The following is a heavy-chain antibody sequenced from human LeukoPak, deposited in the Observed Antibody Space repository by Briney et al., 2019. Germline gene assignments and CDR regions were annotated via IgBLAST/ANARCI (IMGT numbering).Heavy chain of an antibody. CDR2: IFYTGSI. Sequence: SETLSLTCNVSGDSISSSYYYWGWIRQPPGKGLEWIGSIFYTGSIYHNPSLKSRVTISVDTSKNQFSLKLSSVTAADTAVYYCARGPIIGRRYYGSGSYYNYWGQGTLVTVSS. CDR3: ARGPIIGRRYYGSGSYYNY. V-gene: IGHV4-39*07. CDR1: GDSISSSYYY. D-gene: IGHD3-10*01. J-gene: IGHJ4*02.